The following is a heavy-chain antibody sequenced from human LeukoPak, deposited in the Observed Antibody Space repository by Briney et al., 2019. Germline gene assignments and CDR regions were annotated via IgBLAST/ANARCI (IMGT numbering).Heavy chain of an antibody. J-gene: IGHJ4*02. Sequence: SVKVSCKASGGTFSSYAISWVRQAPGQGLEWMGRIIPIFGTANYAQKFQGRVTIATDESTSTAYMELSSLRSEDTAVYYCARDNARIAAAVTFYDYWGQGTLVTVSS. CDR1: GGTFSSYA. CDR2: IIPIFGTA. CDR3: ARDNARIAAAVTFYDY. V-gene: IGHV1-69*05. D-gene: IGHD6-13*01.